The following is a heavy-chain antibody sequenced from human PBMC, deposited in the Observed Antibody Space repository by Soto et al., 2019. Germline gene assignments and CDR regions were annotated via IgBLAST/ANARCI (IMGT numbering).Heavy chain of an antibody. Sequence: PGASLTISCQGSGYSFTRYWIGWGRQMHGKGLELMGIIFPDDSDVRYSPSFQGQVTISADKSINTAFLQWSTLKASDTAMYYCARHLTGDLGRGMDGWGQGTKVTVSS. V-gene: IGHV5-51*01. CDR3: ARHLTGDLGRGMDG. CDR1: GYSFTRYW. CDR2: IFPDDSDV. J-gene: IGHJ6*02. D-gene: IGHD7-27*01.